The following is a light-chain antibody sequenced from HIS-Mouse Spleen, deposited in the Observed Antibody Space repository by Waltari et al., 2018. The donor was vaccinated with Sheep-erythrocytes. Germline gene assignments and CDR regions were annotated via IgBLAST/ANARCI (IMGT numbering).Light chain of an antibody. CDR3: CSYAGSSTLV. Sequence: QSALTQPASVSGSPGQPIPISCIGTSSDVGRYNLVSWYQQHPGKAPKLMIYEGSKRPSGVSNRFSGSKSGNTASLTISGLQAEDEADYYCCSYAGSSTLVFGGGTKLTVL. V-gene: IGLV2-23*01. CDR1: SSDVGRYNL. CDR2: EGS. J-gene: IGLJ2*01.